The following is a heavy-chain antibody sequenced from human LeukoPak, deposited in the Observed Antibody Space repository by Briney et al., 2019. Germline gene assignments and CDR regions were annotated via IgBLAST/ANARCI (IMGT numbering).Heavy chain of an antibody. V-gene: IGHV4-59*01. CDR3: ARVTTVTTCFDY. Sequence: PSQTLSLTCTVSGGSISSDYWSWIRQPPGEGREWIGYIYYSGSTNYNPSLKSRVTISVDTSKNQFSLKLSSVTAADTAVYYCARVTTVTTCFDYWGQGTLVTVSS. D-gene: IGHD4-17*01. CDR1: GGSISSDY. J-gene: IGHJ4*02. CDR2: IYYSGST.